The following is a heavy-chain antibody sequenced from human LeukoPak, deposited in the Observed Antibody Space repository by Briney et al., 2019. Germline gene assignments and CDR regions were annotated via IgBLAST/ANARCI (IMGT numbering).Heavy chain of an antibody. CDR3: AKESVWGSYRSFDY. CDR2: ISGSGGTT. D-gene: IGHD3-16*02. Sequence: GGSLRLSCAASGFIFSNYAMTWVRQAPGKGLEWISGISGSGGTTKYADSVMGRFSISRDNSKNTLYVQMNSLRAEDTALYYCAKESVWGSYRSFDYWGQGTLVTVSS. V-gene: IGHV3-23*01. CDR1: GFIFSNYA. J-gene: IGHJ4*02.